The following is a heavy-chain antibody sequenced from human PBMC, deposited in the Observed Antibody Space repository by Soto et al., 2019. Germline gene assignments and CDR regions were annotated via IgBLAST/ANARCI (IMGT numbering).Heavy chain of an antibody. V-gene: IGHV4-4*02. Sequence: SDTLSLTCAVSCGSISSSNWWSWVRQHPGKGLEWIGCTYYSGSTNYNPSLKSRVIISLDTSKNQVSLQLTSVTATDTAPYYCARDMHAGFTHYFDPWGQGTLVTVSS. CDR3: ARDMHAGFTHYFDP. CDR2: TYYSGST. D-gene: IGHD1-26*01. J-gene: IGHJ5*02. CDR1: CGSISSSNW.